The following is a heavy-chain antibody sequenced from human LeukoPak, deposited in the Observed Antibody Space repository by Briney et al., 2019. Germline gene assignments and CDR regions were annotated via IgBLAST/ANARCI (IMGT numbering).Heavy chain of an antibody. V-gene: IGHV1-2*06. Sequence: GASVKVSCKASGYTFTGYYMHWVRQAPGQGLEWMGRINPNSGGTNYAQKFQGRVTMTRDTSISTAYMELSRLRCDDTAVYYCARDPGYCTNGVCYTDRYYFDYWGQGTLVTVSS. D-gene: IGHD2-8*01. CDR2: INPNSGGT. J-gene: IGHJ4*02. CDR3: ARDPGYCTNGVCYTDRYYFDY. CDR1: GYTFTGYY.